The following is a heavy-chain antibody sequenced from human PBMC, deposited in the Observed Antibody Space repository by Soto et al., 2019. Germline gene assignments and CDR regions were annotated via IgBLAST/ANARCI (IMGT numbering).Heavy chain of an antibody. V-gene: IGHV1-18*01. D-gene: IGHD2-21*02. J-gene: IGHJ4*02. CDR2: ISAYNGNT. CDR3: ARDNTGAVTASVY. CDR1: GYTVASYG. Sequence: AEVGCKASGYTVASYGVSSARHAPGQGLEWMGWISAYNGNTNYAQKFQGRVTITADKSTSTAYTELSSLRSEDTAVYYCARDNTGAVTASVYWGEGTLV.